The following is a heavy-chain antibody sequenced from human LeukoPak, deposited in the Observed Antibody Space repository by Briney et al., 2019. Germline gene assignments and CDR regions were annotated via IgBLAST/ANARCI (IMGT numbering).Heavy chain of an antibody. CDR3: ASIAVAGLYFDY. CDR1: GFTFSSYS. V-gene: IGHV3-21*01. D-gene: IGHD6-19*01. Sequence: GGSLRLSCAASGFTFSSYSMNWVRRAPGKGLEWVSSISSSSSYIYYADSVKGRFTISRDNAKNSLYLQMNSLRAEDTAVYYCASIAVAGLYFDYWGQGTLVTVSS. CDR2: ISSSSSYI. J-gene: IGHJ4*02.